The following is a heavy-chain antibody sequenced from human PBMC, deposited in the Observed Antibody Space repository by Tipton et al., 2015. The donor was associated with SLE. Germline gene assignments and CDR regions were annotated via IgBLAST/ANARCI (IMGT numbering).Heavy chain of an antibody. CDR3: ARGVAERLGLDF. J-gene: IGHJ4*02. V-gene: IGHV4-59*01. CDR1: GGSIGPYY. D-gene: IGHD6-19*01. Sequence: TLSLTCTVSGGSIGPYYCHWIRQSPGKALEWIGYIYYDGNSNGRGNYNPSLKSRVTMSVDPSKMQFSLNLNSVTAADTALYFCARGVAERLGLDFWGQGSLVTVSS. CDR2: IYYDGNS.